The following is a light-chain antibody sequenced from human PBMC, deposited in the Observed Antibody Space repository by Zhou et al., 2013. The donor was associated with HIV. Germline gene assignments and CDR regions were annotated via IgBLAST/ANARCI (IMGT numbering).Light chain of an antibody. Sequence: DIQMTQSPATLSASVGDRVTITCRASQGISNSLAWYQQNRRSPKLLIYAASTLQSGVPSRFSGSGFGTDFSLTISGLQPEDVATYFCQRYNSAPLISFGQGTRLEIK. J-gene: IGKJ5*01. CDR2: AAS. CDR1: QGISNS. CDR3: QRYNSAPLIS. V-gene: IGKV1-27*01.